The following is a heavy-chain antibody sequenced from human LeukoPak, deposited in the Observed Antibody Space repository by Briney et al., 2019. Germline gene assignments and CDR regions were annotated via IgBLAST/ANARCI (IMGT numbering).Heavy chain of an antibody. CDR2: ISSSSSYI. CDR3: AREVSYYYDSSGYTP. J-gene: IGHJ5*02. V-gene: IGHV3-21*01. D-gene: IGHD3-22*01. CDR1: GFTFSSYS. Sequence: PGGSLRLSCAASGFTFSSYSMDWVRQAPGKWLEWVSSISSSSSYIYYADSVKGRFTISRDNAKNSLYLQMNSLRAEDTAVYYCAREVSYYYDSSGYTPWGQGTLVTVSS.